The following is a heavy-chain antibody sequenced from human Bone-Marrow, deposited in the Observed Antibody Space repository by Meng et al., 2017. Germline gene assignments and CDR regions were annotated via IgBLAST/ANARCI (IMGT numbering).Heavy chain of an antibody. V-gene: IGHV4/OR15-8*02. CDR3: ASWIYSCGWQ. D-gene: IGHD6-19*01. J-gene: IGHJ4*02. CDR1: GASISSIDW. CDR2: IYHGGDT. Sequence: QRGPGLVRPSGTLSLTGVVSGASISSIDWWSWVRQPPGKGLEWIGEIYHGGDTNYNPSLKSRVTIAIDKSKNQFSLKLSSVTAADTAVYYCASWIYSCGWQWGQGALVTVSS.